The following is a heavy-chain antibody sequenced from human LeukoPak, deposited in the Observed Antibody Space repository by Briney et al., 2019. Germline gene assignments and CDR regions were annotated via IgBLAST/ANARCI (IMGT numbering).Heavy chain of an antibody. CDR1: GYTFTSYG. V-gene: IGHV1-18*01. CDR2: INAHNGNT. CDR3: ARHPPYTTSWFRFNWFDT. J-gene: IGHJ5*02. Sequence: ASVKVSRKASGYTFTSYGISWVRQAPGQGLEWMGWINAHNGNTNYAQKLQGRVTMTTDTSTSTAYMELRSLRSDDTAVYYCARHPPYTTSWFRFNWFDTWGQGTLVTVSS. D-gene: IGHD3-10*01.